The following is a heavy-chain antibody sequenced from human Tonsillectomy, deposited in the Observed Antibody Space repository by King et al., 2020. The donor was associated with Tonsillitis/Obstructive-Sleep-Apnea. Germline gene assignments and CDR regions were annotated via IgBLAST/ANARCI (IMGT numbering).Heavy chain of an antibody. CDR1: GFTFSSYG. V-gene: IGHV3-30*18. CDR2: ISYDGSNK. J-gene: IGHJ6*02. D-gene: IGHD7-27*01. Sequence: VQLVESGGGVVQPGRSLRLSCAPSGFTFSSYGMHWVRQAPGKGLEWVAVISYDGSNKYYADSVKGRFNISRDNSQNTLYLQMNTLRAEDTAVYYCAKARGWGNYYYYGMDVWGQGTTVTVSS. CDR3: AKARGWGNYYYYGMDV.